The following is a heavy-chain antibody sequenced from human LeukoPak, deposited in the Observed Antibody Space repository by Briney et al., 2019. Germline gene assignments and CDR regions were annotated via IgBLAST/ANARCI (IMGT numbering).Heavy chain of an antibody. Sequence: GGSLRLSCAASGFTFSDYSMSWVRQAPGKGLEWVGSIKEDGSDKYYVDSVQGRLTISRDNAKDSLYLQMNSLRAEDTAVYYCARGWTSAYNWGQGTLVTVSS. J-gene: IGHJ4*02. CDR1: GFTFSDYS. V-gene: IGHV3-7*01. CDR2: IKEDGSDK. D-gene: IGHD1-14*01. CDR3: ARGWTSAYN.